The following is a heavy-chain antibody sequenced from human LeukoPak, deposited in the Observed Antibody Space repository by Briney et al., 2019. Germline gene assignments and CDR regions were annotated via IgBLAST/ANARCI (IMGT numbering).Heavy chain of an antibody. CDR3: ARVGSSDAFDI. Sequence: GGSLRLSCAASGFTFSSYSMNWVRQAPGKGLEWVSSISSSSSYIYYADSVKGQFTISRDNAKNSLYLQMNSLRAEDTAVYYCARVGSSDAFDIWGQGTMVTVSS. CDR2: ISSSSSYI. CDR1: GFTFSSYS. J-gene: IGHJ3*02. V-gene: IGHV3-21*01. D-gene: IGHD3-10*01.